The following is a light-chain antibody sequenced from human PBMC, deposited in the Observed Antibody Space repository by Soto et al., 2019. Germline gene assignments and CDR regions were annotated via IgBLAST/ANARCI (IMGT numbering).Light chain of an antibody. J-gene: IGLJ2*01. CDR3: SSYTSSSTLEVV. CDR2: DVS. Sequence: QSALTQPASVSGSPGQSITISCTGTSSDVGGYNYVSWYQQHPGKAPKLMIYDVSNRPSGVSNRFSGSKSGNTASLTISGLQAEDEDDYYCSSYTSSSTLEVVFGGGTKLPVL. CDR1: SSDVGGYNY. V-gene: IGLV2-14*01.